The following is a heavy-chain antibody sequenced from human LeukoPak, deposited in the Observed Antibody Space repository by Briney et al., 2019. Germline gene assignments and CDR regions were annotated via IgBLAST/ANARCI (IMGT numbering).Heavy chain of an antibody. CDR3: ARGKLVRYCSGGSCYSYNYYYYMDV. V-gene: IGHV4-34*01. Sequence: SETLSLTCAVYGGSFSGYYWGWIRQPPGKGLEWIESMYHSGSTNYNPSLKSRVTISVDTSKNQFSLKLSSVTAADTAVYYCARGKLVRYCSGGSCYSYNYYYYMDVWGKGTTVTVSS. J-gene: IGHJ6*03. CDR1: GGSFSGYY. D-gene: IGHD2-15*01. CDR2: MYHSGST.